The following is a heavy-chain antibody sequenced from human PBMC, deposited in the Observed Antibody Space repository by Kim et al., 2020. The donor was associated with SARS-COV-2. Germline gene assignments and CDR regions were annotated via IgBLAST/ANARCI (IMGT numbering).Heavy chain of an antibody. CDR2: FDAANTNT. V-gene: IGHV1-3*01. J-gene: IGHJ4*02. CDR1: GYTFTSYS. CDR3: ARDGRSVDSCFDY. Sequence: ASVKVSCKASGYTFTSYSLHWVRQAPGKSLEWMGWFDAANTNTHYSENFQGRVTISRDTSATTVYIELSSLRSEDTAVYYCARDGRSVDSCFDYWGQGTLVTVSS. D-gene: IGHD1-26*01.